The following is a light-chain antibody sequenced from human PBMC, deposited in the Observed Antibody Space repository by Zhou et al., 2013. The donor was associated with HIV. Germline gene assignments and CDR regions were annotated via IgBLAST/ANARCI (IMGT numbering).Light chain of an antibody. Sequence: IQMTQSPSIVSASPGDRVTITCRANETVGRSLAWYQQSPGAVPKLLIYSASNLASGVPSRFSGSGSGTDFTLTISGLQPEDLATYYCQQSYTTPYTFGQGTKLEIK. CDR2: SAS. CDR3: QQSYTTPYT. V-gene: IGKV1-39*01. J-gene: IGKJ2*01. CDR1: ETVGRS.